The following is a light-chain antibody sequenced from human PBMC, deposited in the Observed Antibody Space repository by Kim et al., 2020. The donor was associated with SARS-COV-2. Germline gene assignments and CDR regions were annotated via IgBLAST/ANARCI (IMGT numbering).Light chain of an antibody. CDR2: LGS. J-gene: IGKJ1*01. V-gene: IGKV2-28*01. Sequence: DIVMTQSPLSLPVTPGEPASISCRSSQSLLHSNGYNYLDCYLQKPGQSPQLLIYLGSNRASGVPDRFSGSGSGTDFTLKISRVEAEDVGVYYCMQALQTPWTFGQGTKVDIK. CDR1: QSLLHSNGYNY. CDR3: MQALQTPWT.